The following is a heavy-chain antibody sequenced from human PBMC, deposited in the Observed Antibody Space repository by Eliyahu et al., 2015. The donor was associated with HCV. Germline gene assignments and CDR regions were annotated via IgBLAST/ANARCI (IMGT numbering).Heavy chain of an antibody. V-gene: IGHV4-30-4*01. J-gene: IGHJ5*02. CDR2: IYYSGST. CDR3: ARGVPRTRDWNYVWIRFWFDP. CDR1: GGSXSSGDYY. Sequence: QVQLQESGPGLVKPSQTLSLTCTVSGGSXSSGDYYWSWIRQPPGKGLEWIGYIYYSGSTYYNPSLKSRVTISVDTSKNQFSLKLSSVTAADTAVYYCARGVPRTRDWNYVWIRFWFDPWGQGTLVTVSS. D-gene: IGHD1-7*01.